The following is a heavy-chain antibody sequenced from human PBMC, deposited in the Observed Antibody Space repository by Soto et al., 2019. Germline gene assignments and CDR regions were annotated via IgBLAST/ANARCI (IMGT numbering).Heavy chain of an antibody. J-gene: IGHJ3*02. CDR1: GGSISSGGYS. D-gene: IGHD6-13*01. Sequence: QVQLQESGPGLVKPSQTLSLTCTVSGGSISSGGYSWSWTRHHPGKGLGGMGYFYYRGSTYNNPSLKSRVTISVDTSKNQFSLQLSSVTAADTAVYYCARALGQQLVLAFDIWGQGTMVTVSS. CDR3: ARALGQQLVLAFDI. V-gene: IGHV4-31*03. CDR2: FYYRGST.